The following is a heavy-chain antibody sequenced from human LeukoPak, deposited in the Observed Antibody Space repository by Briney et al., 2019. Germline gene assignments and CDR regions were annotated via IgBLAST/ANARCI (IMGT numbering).Heavy chain of an antibody. V-gene: IGHV3-30*18. CDR3: AKVLGYCSGGSCYSDYYYYGMDV. J-gene: IGHJ6*02. CDR2: ISYDGSNK. CDR1: GFKFSSYG. Sequence: QPGGSLRLSCAASGFKFSSYGMHWVRQAPGKGLEWVAVISYDGSNKYYADSVKGRFTISRDNSKNTLYLQMNSLRAEDTAVYYCAKVLGYCSGGSCYSDYYYYGMDVWGQGTTVTVSS. D-gene: IGHD2-15*01.